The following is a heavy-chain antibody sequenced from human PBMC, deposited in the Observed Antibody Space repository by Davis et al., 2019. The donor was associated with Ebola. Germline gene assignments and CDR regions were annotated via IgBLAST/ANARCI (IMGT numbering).Heavy chain of an antibody. CDR2: INTDGTTT. Sequence: GESLKISCTASGFTFSNYWIHWVRLAPGKGPVWVSRINTDGTTTTYADSVKGRFTISRDNAKNSLYLQMNSLRAEDTAVYYCARDETYYDFWSGYYHYYYGMDVWGQGTTVTVSS. V-gene: IGHV3-74*01. CDR3: ARDETYYDFWSGYYHYYYGMDV. J-gene: IGHJ6*02. CDR1: GFTFSNYW. D-gene: IGHD3-3*01.